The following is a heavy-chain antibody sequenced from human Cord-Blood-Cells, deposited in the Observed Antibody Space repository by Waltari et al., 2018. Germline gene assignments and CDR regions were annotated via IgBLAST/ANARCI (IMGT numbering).Heavy chain of an antibody. V-gene: IGHV1-46*01. J-gene: IGHJ4*02. CDR2: TNPVGGST. CDR3: ARSYQYSSSRDY. Sequence: QVQLVQSGAEVKKPGASVKVSCQASGYTFTSYYMHWVRQAPGQGREWMGRTNPVGGSTGYAQKVQGRVTMTRDTSPSTVYMELSSLRSADTAVYYCARSYQYSSSRDYWGQGTLVTVSS. D-gene: IGHD6-6*01. CDR1: GYTFTSYY.